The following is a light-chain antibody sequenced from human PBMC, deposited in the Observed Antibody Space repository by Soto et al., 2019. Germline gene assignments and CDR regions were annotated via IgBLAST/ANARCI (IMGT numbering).Light chain of an antibody. J-gene: IGKJ1*01. V-gene: IGKV1-13*02. CDR2: DAS. CDR1: QAISFY. CDR3: QQYGSSPRT. Sequence: AIHFTQSXSSLSXXXXXXXTIXXRASQAISFYVAWYQQRPGRAPSLIIYDASTLERGVPSRFSGSGSGTDFTLTIRRLEPEDFAVYYCQQYGSSPRTFGQGTKVDIK.